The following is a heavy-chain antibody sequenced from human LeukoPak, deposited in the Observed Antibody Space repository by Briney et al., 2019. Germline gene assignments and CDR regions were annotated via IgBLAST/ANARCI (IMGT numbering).Heavy chain of an antibody. J-gene: IGHJ3*02. CDR2: ISSSSSYI. V-gene: IGHV3-21*01. CDR3: ARGGAARPDI. CDR1: GFTFSSYS. Sequence: GGSLRLSCAASGFTFSSYSMNWVRQAPGKGLEWVSSISSSSSYIYYADSVKGRFTISRDNARNSLYLQMNSLRAEDLAVYYCARGGAARPDIWGQGTMVIVSS. D-gene: IGHD6-6*01.